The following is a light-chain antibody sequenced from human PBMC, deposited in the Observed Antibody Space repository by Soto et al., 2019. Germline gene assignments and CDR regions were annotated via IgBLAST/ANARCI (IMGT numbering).Light chain of an antibody. CDR3: ASWDDSLNGWV. CDR2: TNN. V-gene: IGLV1-44*01. J-gene: IGLJ3*02. Sequence: QSVLTQPPSASGTPGQGVTISCSGTSSNIGSNTVNWCQQLPETAPKLLIATNNQRPSGVPDRFSGSKSGTSASLAISGLQSEDEADYYCASWDDSLNGWVFGGGTKVTVL. CDR1: SSNIGSNT.